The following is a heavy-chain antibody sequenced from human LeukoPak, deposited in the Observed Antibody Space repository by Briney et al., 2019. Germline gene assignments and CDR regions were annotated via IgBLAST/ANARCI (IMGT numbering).Heavy chain of an antibody. D-gene: IGHD6-19*01. Sequence: GGSLRLSCATSGFTFSSYGMHWVRQAPGKGLEWVAVISYDGSNKYYADSVKGRFTISRDNSRDTVYVQMNSLRAEDTAVYYCATEDSSGWYYYGMDVWGQGTTVTVSS. CDR1: GFTFSSYG. J-gene: IGHJ6*02. V-gene: IGHV3-30*03. CDR3: ATEDSSGWYYYGMDV. CDR2: ISYDGSNK.